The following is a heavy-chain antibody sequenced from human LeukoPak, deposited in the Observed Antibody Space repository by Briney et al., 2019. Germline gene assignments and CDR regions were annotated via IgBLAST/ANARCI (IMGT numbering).Heavy chain of an antibody. D-gene: IGHD3-9*01. CDR2: IYYSGST. J-gene: IGHJ3*02. Sequence: PSETLSLTCTVSGGSISSYYWSWIRQPPGKGLEWIGYIYYSGSTNYNPSLKSRVTISVDTSKNQFSLKLSSVTAADTAVYYCARVEGYYDNYIPIWGQGTMVTVSS. V-gene: IGHV4-59*01. CDR3: ARVEGYYDNYIPI. CDR1: GGSISSYY.